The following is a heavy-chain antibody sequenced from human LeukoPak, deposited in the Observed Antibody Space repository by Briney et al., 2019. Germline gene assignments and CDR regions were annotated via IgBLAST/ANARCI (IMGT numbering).Heavy chain of an antibody. CDR1: GFTFSSYA. D-gene: IGHD6-19*01. V-gene: IGHV3-23*01. J-gene: IGHJ4*02. CDR2: ISGSGST. CDR3: AKDPEGSGWYYFDY. Sequence: GGSLRLSCAASGFTFSSYAMSWVRQAPGKGLEWVSAISGSGSTNYADSVKGRFTISRDNSKNTLYLQMNSLRAEDTAAYYCAKDPEGSGWYYFDYWGQGTLVSVSS.